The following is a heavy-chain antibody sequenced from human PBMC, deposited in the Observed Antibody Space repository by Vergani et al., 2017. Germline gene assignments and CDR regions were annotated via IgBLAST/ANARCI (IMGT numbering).Heavy chain of an antibody. CDR3: AKDLGPDYYGSGSYWTDAFDI. D-gene: IGHD3-10*01. CDR2: ISWNSGSI. J-gene: IGHJ3*02. V-gene: IGHV3-9*01. Sequence: EVQLVESGGGLVQPGRSLRLSCAASGFTFDDYAMHWVRQAPGKGLEWVSGISWNSGSIGYADSVKGRFTISRDNAKNSLYLQMNSLRAEDTALYYCAKDLGPDYYGSGSYWTDAFDIWGQGTMVTVSS. CDR1: GFTFDDYA.